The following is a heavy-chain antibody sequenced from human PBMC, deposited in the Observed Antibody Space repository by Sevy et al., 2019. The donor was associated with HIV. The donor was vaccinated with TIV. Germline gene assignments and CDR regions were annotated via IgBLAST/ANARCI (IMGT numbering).Heavy chain of an antibody. J-gene: IGHJ4*02. D-gene: IGHD2-8*01. CDR2: LNPQTCGS. Sequence: ASVKVSCRASGYNVIENYIHWVRQAPGQGLEWMGWLNPQTCGSKSAQKFQGRVTMTRDTSVNTVYMELSGLRSNDTAIYYCARDSRGYCTSGTCTEVTLDFWGQGSMVTVSS. CDR1: GYNVIENY. CDR3: ARDSRGYCTSGTCTEVTLDF. V-gene: IGHV1-2*02.